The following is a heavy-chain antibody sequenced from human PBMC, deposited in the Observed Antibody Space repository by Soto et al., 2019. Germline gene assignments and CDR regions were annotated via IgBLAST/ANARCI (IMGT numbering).Heavy chain of an antibody. CDR3: AKGANPNFLGYYYMDV. CDR2: ISYDGSNK. J-gene: IGHJ6*03. Sequence: PGGSLRLSCAASGFTFSSYGMHWVRQAPGKGLEWVAVISYDGSNKYYADSVKGRFTISRDNSKNTLYLQMNSLRAEDTAVYYCAKGANPNFLGYYYMDVWGKGTTVTVSS. V-gene: IGHV3-30*18. D-gene: IGHD1-7*01. CDR1: GFTFSSYG.